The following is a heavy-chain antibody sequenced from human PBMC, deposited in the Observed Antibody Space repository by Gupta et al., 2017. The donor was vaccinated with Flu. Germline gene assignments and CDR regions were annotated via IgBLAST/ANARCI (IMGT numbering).Heavy chain of an antibody. Sequence: QVQLQESGPGLVKPSETLSLTCTVSGGSISSYYWSWIRQPPGKGLEWIGYIYYSGSTNYNPFLKSRVTISVDTSKNQFSLKLSSVTAADTAVYYCARVVWTSGYPSTGWFDPWGQGTLVTVSS. J-gene: IGHJ5*02. CDR2: IYYSGST. CDR1: GGSISSYY. CDR3: ARVVWTSGYPSTGWFDP. V-gene: IGHV4-59*01. D-gene: IGHD3-3*01.